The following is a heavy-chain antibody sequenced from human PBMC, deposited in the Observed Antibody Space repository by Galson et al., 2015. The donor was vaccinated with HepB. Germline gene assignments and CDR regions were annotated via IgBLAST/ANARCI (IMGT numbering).Heavy chain of an antibody. CDR2: LSSDESHK. CDR1: GFTFSTYT. D-gene: IGHD4-17*01. J-gene: IGHJ4*02. CDR3: ARACSDGWYGGY. V-gene: IGHV3-30-3*01. Sequence: FLRLSCAASGFTFSTYTMHWVRQAPGKGLEWVALLSSDESHKIYADSVKGRFTISRDTSKNTLYLEMNSLRPEDTAMYYCARACSDGWYGGYGGRGPLVIV.